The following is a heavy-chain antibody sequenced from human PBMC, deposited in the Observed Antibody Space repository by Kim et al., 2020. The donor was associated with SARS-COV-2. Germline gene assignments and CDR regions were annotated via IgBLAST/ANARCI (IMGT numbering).Heavy chain of an antibody. V-gene: IGHV3-15*01. CDR3: TTELVRYFDY. Sequence: TTDYAAPVKGRFTISRDDSKNTLYLQMNSLKTEDTAVYYCTTELVRYFDYWGQGTLVTVSS. CDR2: TT. J-gene: IGHJ4*02.